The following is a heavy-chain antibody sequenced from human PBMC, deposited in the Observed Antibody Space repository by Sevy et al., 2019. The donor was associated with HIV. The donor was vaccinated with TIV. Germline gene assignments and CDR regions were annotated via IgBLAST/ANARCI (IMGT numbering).Heavy chain of an antibody. J-gene: IGHJ6*02. V-gene: IGHV3-30*02. Sequence: GGSLRLSCAASGFTFSSYGMHWVRQAPGKGLEWVAFIRYDGSNKSYADSVKGRFTISRDKSKNTLYLQMNSLRAEDTAVYYCAKDHYYGSGSPPLYYYYYGLDVWGQGTTVTVSS. CDR2: IRYDGSNK. CDR3: AKDHYYGSGSPPLYYYYYGLDV. D-gene: IGHD3-10*01. CDR1: GFTFSSYG.